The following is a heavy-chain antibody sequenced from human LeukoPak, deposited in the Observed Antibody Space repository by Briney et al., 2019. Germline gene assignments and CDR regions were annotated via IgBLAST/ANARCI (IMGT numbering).Heavy chain of an antibody. V-gene: IGHV3-33*06. CDR1: GFTFSSYG. D-gene: IGHD3-3*01. CDR3: AKGLSIGVVMFFDY. CDR2: IWYDGSNK. Sequence: TGGSLRLSCAASGFTFSSYGMHWVRQAPGKGPEWVAVIWYDGSNKYYADSVKGRFTISRDNSKNTLYLQMNSLRAEDTAVYYCAKGLSIGVVMFFDYWGQGTLVTVSS. J-gene: IGHJ4*02.